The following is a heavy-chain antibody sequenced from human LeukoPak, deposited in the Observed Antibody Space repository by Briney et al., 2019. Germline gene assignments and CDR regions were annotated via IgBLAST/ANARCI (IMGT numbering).Heavy chain of an antibody. J-gene: IGHJ5*02. CDR2: IYYSGST. CDR3: ARVLLWFGELWFDP. V-gene: IGHV4-59*01. CDR1: GGSLSSYY. Sequence: SETLSLTCTVSGGSLSSYYWSWIRQPPGKGLEWIGYIYYSGSTNYNPSLKSRVTISVDTSKNQFSLKLSSVTAADTAVYYCARVLLWFGELWFDPWGQGTLVTVSS. D-gene: IGHD3-10*01.